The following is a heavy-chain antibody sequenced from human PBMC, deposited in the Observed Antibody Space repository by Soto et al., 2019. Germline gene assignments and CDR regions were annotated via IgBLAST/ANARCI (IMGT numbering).Heavy chain of an antibody. V-gene: IGHV3-72*01. J-gene: IGHJ3*02. CDR1: GFTFSDHF. D-gene: IGHD2-8*02. CDR2: IRNKANTYTT. Sequence: EVQLVESGGGLVQPGGSLRLSCAASGFTFSDHFMDWVRQAPGKGLEWVGRIRNKANTYTTEYAESVKGRFTISRDDSKKSLYLQMKSLKTEDTAVYYCARDLLVAQKAGAFDIWGQGTMVTVSS. CDR3: ARDLLVAQKAGAFDI.